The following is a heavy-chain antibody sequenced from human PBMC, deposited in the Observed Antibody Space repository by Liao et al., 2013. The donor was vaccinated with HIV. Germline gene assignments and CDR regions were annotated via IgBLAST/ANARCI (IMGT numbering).Heavy chain of an antibody. CDR3: ARDPTGGDAFDI. CDR1: GGSMNNHY. D-gene: IGHD1-14*01. Sequence: QMQLQESGPGLVKPSETLSLTCAVSGGSMNNHYWNWIRQPAGRGLEWIGRIYTSGNTNYNPSLKSRVTMSVDTSKKQFSLNLRSVTATDTAMYYCARDPTGGDAFDIWGQGTLVTVSS. CDR2: IYTSGNT. V-gene: IGHV4-4*07. J-gene: IGHJ3*02.